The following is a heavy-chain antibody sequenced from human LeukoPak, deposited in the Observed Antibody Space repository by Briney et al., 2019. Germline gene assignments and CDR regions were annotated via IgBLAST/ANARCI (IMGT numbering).Heavy chain of an antibody. J-gene: IGHJ4*02. CDR2: MNHSGST. V-gene: IGHV4-34*01. Sequence: PSETLSLTCAVYGGSFSGYYWSWIRQPPGKGLEWIGEMNHSGSTNYNPSLKGRVTISVDTSKNQFSLKLSSVTAADTALYYCGRDATYDSSGYGDYWGQGTLVTVSS. CDR3: GRDATYDSSGYGDY. D-gene: IGHD3-22*01. CDR1: GGSFSGYY.